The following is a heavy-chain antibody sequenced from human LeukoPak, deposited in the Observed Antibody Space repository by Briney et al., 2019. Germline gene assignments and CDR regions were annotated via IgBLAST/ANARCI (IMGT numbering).Heavy chain of an antibody. D-gene: IGHD3-10*01. V-gene: IGHV3-30-3*01. CDR3: AREGQSPPFGRPPFRNAFDI. CDR1: GFTFSNNA. Sequence: GGSLRLSCAASGFTFSNNAMHWVRQTPGKGLEWVAVISYDGSNKYYADSVKGRFTISRDNSKNTLYLQMNSLGTEDTAVYYCAREGQSPPFGRPPFRNAFDIWGQGTVVTVSS. CDR2: ISYDGSNK. J-gene: IGHJ3*02.